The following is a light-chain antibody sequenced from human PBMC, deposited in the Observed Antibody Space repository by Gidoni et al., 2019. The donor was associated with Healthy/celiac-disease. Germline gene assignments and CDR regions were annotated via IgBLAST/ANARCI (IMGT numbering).Light chain of an antibody. CDR3: QQYNNWPRRT. V-gene: IGKV3-15*01. J-gene: IGKJ3*01. CDR2: GAS. CDR1: QSVSSN. Sequence: EIVMTQSPATLSVSPGERATLSCRASQSVSSNLAWYQQKPGQAPRLLIYGASTRATGIPARFSGSGSGTEFTLTISSLQSEDFAVYYCQQYNNWPRRTFGPXTKVDIK.